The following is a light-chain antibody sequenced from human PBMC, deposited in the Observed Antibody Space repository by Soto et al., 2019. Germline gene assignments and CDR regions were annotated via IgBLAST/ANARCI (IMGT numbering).Light chain of an antibody. J-gene: IGKJ2*01. CDR2: GAS. CDR1: QSVSSSY. Sequence: EILLTQSPGTLSLSPGERATLSCRASQSVSSSYLAWYQQKPGQAPRLLIFGASSRATGIPDRFSGSGSGTDFTLTISRLEPEDFAVYYCQQYGSPYTFGQGTKLEIK. V-gene: IGKV3-20*01. CDR3: QQYGSPYT.